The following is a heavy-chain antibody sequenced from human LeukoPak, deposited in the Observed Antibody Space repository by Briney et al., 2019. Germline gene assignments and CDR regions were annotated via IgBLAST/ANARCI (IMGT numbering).Heavy chain of an antibody. J-gene: IGHJ4*02. CDR2: TYYRSKWYN. CDR1: GDSVSSNSPT. V-gene: IGHV6-1*01. Sequence: SQTLSLTCAISGDSVSSNSPTCNWIRQSPSRGLEWLGRTYYRSKWYNEYAVSVKSRITINPDTSNNQFYLHLNSVTPEDTAVYYCARYHYGSGLINWGQGTLVTVSS. CDR3: ARYHYGSGLIN. D-gene: IGHD3-10*01.